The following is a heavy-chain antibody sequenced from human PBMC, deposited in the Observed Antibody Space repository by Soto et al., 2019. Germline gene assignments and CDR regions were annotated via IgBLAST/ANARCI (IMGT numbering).Heavy chain of an antibody. CDR1: GFTFSSYA. CDR2: ISGSGGST. J-gene: IGHJ4*02. V-gene: IGHV3-23*01. Sequence: EVQLLESGGGLVQPGGSLRLSCAASGFTFSSYAMSWVRQAPGKGLEWVSAISGSGGSTYYADSVKGRFTISRDNSKNTLYLQMNSLRAEDTAVYYCAKDTYHRGFGELLFFTPGFDYWGQGTLVTVSS. D-gene: IGHD3-10*01. CDR3: AKDTYHRGFGELLFFTPGFDY.